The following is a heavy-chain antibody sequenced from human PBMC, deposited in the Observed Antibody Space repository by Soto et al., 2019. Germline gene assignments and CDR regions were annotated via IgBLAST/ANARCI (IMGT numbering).Heavy chain of an antibody. D-gene: IGHD3-22*01. Sequence: PGGSLRLSCAASGFTFSSYWMHWVRQAPGKGLVWVSRINSDGSSTSYADSVKGRFTISRDNAKNTLYLQMNSLRAEDTAVYYCARGDPSAVYDSSGYYYVGVEDYYYYGMDGWGQGTTVTVSS. V-gene: IGHV3-74*01. CDR2: INSDGSST. J-gene: IGHJ6*02. CDR1: GFTFSSYW. CDR3: ARGDPSAVYDSSGYYYVGVEDYYYYGMDG.